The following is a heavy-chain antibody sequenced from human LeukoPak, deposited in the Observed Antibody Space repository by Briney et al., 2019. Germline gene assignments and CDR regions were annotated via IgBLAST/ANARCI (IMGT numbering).Heavy chain of an antibody. Sequence: PGGSLRLSCAASGFTVSSNYMSWVRQAPGKGLEWVSVIYSGGSTYYADSVKGRFTISRDNSENTLYLQMNSLRAEDTAVYYCARDSPLGGIDYWGQGTLVTVSS. CDR1: GFTVSSNY. J-gene: IGHJ4*02. CDR2: IYSGGST. CDR3: ARDSPLGGIDY. V-gene: IGHV3-66*01.